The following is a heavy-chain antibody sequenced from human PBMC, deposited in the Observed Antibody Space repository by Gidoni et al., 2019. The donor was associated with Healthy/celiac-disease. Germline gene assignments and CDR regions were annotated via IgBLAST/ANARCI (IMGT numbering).Heavy chain of an antibody. Sequence: QLQLQESGTGLVKPSETLSLTCTVSGGSISSSSYYWGWIRQPPGKGLEWIGSIYYSGSTYYNPPLKSRVTISVDTSKNQFSLKLSSVTAADTAVYYCARHGGAARLRESWFDPWGQGTLVTVSS. D-gene: IGHD6-6*01. V-gene: IGHV4-39*01. CDR3: ARHGGAARLRESWFDP. CDR2: IYYSGST. CDR1: GGSISSSSYY. J-gene: IGHJ5*02.